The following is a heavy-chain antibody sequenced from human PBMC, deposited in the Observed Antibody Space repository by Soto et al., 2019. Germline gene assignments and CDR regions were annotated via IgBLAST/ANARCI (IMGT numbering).Heavy chain of an antibody. Sequence: PSETLSLSCAVSGGCMSSGADAGNWIRQPPGKDLEWIGYISHSGTTSYNPALKSRVTISVDRSKNQFSLKLSSVTAADTALFYCARGGAPNYFDYWGLGILVTVSS. CDR1: GGCMSSGADA. D-gene: IGHD1-26*01. J-gene: IGHJ4*02. CDR2: ISHSGTT. V-gene: IGHV4-30-2*01. CDR3: ARGGAPNYFDY.